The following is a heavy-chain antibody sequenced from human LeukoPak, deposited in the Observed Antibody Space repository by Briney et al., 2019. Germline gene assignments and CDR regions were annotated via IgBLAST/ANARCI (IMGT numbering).Heavy chain of an antibody. D-gene: IGHD2-2*01. CDR2: IIPIFGTA. Sequence: SVKVSRKASGGTFSSYAISWVRQAPGQGLEWMGGIIPIFGTANYAQKFQGRVTITTDESTSTAYMELSSLRSEDTAVYYCARGGVRYCSSTSCYYYMDVWGKGTTVTVSS. CDR3: ARGGVRYCSSTSCYYYMDV. J-gene: IGHJ6*03. CDR1: GGTFSSYA. V-gene: IGHV1-69*05.